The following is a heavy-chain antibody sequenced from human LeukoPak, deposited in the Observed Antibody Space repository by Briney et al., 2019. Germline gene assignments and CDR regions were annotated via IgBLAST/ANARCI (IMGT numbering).Heavy chain of an antibody. Sequence: PSETLSLTCAVYGGSFSGYYWSWIRQPPGKGLEWIGEINHSGSTNYNPSLKSRVTISVDTSENQFSLKLSSVTAADTAVYYCASSIYGPPYDYWGQGTLVTVSS. CDR1: GGSFSGYY. V-gene: IGHV4-34*01. J-gene: IGHJ4*02. CDR3: ASSIYGPPYDY. D-gene: IGHD4-17*01. CDR2: INHSGST.